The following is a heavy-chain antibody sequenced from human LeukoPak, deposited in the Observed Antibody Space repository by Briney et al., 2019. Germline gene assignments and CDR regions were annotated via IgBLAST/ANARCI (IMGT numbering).Heavy chain of an antibody. Sequence: RGSLRLSCAASGFTFSSYAMSWVRQAPGKGLEWVSAISGSGGSTYYADSVKGRFTISRDNSKNTLYLQMNSLRAEDTAVYYCAKPLTWIQLWLRSYWGQGTLVTVSS. D-gene: IGHD5-18*01. CDR3: AKPLTWIQLWLRSY. CDR1: GFTFSSYA. J-gene: IGHJ4*02. CDR2: ISGSGGST. V-gene: IGHV3-23*01.